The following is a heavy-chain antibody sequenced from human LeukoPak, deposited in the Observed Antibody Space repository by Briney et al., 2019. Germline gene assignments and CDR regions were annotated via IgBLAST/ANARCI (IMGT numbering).Heavy chain of an antibody. J-gene: IGHJ2*01. CDR3: ARDRAAPTWFFDL. CDR2: ISADSNTI. D-gene: IGHD2-15*01. Sequence: GGSLRLSCAASGFTFSIYSMNWVRQAPGEGLEWLPYISADSNTIYYADSVKGRFTISRDNAKTSLYLQMNTLRDEDTAVYYCARDRAAPTWFFDLWGRGILVLVSS. V-gene: IGHV3-48*02. CDR1: GFTFSIYS.